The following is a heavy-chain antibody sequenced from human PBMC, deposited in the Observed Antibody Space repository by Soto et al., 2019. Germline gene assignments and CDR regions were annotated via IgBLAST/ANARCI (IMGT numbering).Heavy chain of an antibody. CDR3: ARENSRIAPRLFQH. D-gene: IGHD6-6*01. CDR2: ISPDGGNQ. V-gene: IGHV3-30-3*01. J-gene: IGHJ1*01. Sequence: GGSLRLSCVASGFIFSYYAMHWARQAPGKGLVWVALISPDGGNQYYSESAKGRFTISRDNSKNTLYLQMNDLRPDDTALYYCARENSRIAPRLFQHWGHCSLVTVSS. CDR1: GFIFSYYA.